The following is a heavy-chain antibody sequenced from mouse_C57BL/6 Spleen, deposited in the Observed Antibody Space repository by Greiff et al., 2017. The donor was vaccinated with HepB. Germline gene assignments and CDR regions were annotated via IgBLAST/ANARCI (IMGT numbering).Heavy chain of an antibody. CDR1: GYTFTDYY. CDR3: ARFWTAQAYFDY. Sequence: EVQLQQSGPELVKPGASVKISCKASGYTFTDYYMNWVKQSHGKSLEWIGDINPNNGGTSYNQKFKGKATLTVDKSSSTAYMELRSLTSEDSAVYYCARFWTAQAYFDYWGQGTTLTVSS. V-gene: IGHV1-26*01. CDR2: INPNNGGT. D-gene: IGHD3-2*02. J-gene: IGHJ2*01.